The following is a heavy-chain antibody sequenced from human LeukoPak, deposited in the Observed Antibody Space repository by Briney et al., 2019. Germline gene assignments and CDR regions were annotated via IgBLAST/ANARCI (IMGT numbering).Heavy chain of an antibody. D-gene: IGHD5-18*01. CDR2: IDYRGST. J-gene: IGHJ3*02. CDR3: ARSRSGYSYDHAAFDI. Sequence: PSETLSLTCAVSGGSISNYYWSWIRQPPGKGLEWIAYIDYRGSTIYNPSLKSRVTISVDTSRNQFSLKLSSVTAADTAVYYCARSRSGYSYDHAAFDIWGQGTMVTVSS. CDR1: GGSISNYY. V-gene: IGHV4-59*01.